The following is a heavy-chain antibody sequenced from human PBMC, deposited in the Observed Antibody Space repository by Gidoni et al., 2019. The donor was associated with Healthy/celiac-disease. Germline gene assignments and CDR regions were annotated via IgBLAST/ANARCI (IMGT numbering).Heavy chain of an antibody. CDR3: AREERGIVGATFDY. J-gene: IGHJ4*02. V-gene: IGHV4-39*07. D-gene: IGHD1-26*01. CDR2: IYYSGST. Sequence: QLQLQESAPGLVTPSATLSLTCTVSGGSISSSSYYWGWIRQPPGKGLEWIGSIYYSGSTYYNPSRKSRVTISVDTSKNQFSLKLSSVTAADTDVYYCAREERGIVGATFDYWGQGTLVTVSS. CDR1: GGSISSSSYY.